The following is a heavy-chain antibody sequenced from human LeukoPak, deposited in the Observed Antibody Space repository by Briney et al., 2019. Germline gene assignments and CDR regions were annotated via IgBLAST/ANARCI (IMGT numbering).Heavy chain of an antibody. CDR2: ISYDGSNK. CDR1: GFTFSSYA. Sequence: GGSLRLSCAASGFTFSSYAMHWVRQAPGKGLEWVAVISYDGSNKYYADSVKGRFTISRDNSKNTLYLQMNSLRAEDTAVHYCAKSAYGDYYFDYWGQGTLVTVSS. V-gene: IGHV3-30-3*02. CDR3: AKSAYGDYYFDY. D-gene: IGHD4-17*01. J-gene: IGHJ4*02.